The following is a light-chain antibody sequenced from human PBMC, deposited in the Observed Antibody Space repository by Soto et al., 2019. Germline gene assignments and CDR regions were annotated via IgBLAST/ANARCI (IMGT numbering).Light chain of an antibody. CDR3: QQYNTYPLT. V-gene: IGKV1-5*03. J-gene: IGKJ4*01. CDR2: KAS. CDR1: QSISTW. Sequence: DIQMTQSPSTLSASVGDRVTITCRASQSISTWLAWYQQKAGKAPKLLIYKASSLEGGVPSRFSGSGSGTEFNITISGLQPDDFATYYCQQYNTYPLTFGGGTTVDIK.